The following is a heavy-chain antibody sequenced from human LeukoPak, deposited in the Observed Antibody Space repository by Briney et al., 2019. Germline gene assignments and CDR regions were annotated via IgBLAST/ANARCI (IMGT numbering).Heavy chain of an antibody. D-gene: IGHD5-12*01. CDR1: GYTFTSYD. V-gene: IGHV1-2*02. J-gene: IGHJ4*02. CDR3: ASDIVATTDY. Sequence: GASVKVSCKASGYTFTSYDINWVRQATGQGLEWMGWINPNSGGTNYAQKFQGRVTMTRDTSISTAYMELSRLRSDDTAVYYCASDIVATTDYWGQGTLVTVSS. CDR2: INPNSGGT.